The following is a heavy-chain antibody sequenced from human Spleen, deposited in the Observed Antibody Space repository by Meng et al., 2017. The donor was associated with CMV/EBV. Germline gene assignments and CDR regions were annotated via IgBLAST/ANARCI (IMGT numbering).Heavy chain of an antibody. CDR2: IKQDEREG. V-gene: IGHV3-7*03. J-gene: IGHJ6*02. CDR3: AKVSCTSTSCYTGAFYYYYGLDV. Sequence: GGSLRLSCAASGLTFSSHWLTWVRQAPGKGLEWVANIKQDEREGFYLDSVRGRFTISRYNSKNTLYLQMNSLRAEDTAVYYCAKVSCTSTSCYTGAFYYYYGLDVWGQGTKVTVSS. D-gene: IGHD2-2*01. CDR1: GLTFSSHW.